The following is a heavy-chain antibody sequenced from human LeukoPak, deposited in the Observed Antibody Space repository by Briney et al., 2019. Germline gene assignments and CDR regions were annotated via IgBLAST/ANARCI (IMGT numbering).Heavy chain of an antibody. CDR2: ISSSSSYI. V-gene: IGHV3-21*04. Sequence: PGGSLRLSCAASGFTFSSYSMNWVRQAPGKGLEWVSSISSSSSYIYYADSVKGRFTISRDNAKNSLYLQMNSLRAEDMAFYYCAKNRRRGYFGSGSNFDYWGQGTLVTVSS. J-gene: IGHJ4*02. D-gene: IGHD3-10*01. CDR3: AKNRRRGYFGSGSNFDY. CDR1: GFTFSSYS.